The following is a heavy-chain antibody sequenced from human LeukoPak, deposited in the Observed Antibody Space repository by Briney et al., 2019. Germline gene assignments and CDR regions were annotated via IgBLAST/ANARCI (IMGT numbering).Heavy chain of an antibody. D-gene: IGHD2-15*01. V-gene: IGHV3-48*01. CDR1: GFTFTTYS. Sequence: GGSLRLSCAASGFTFTTYSMNWVRQAPGKGLEWVSYISSSSSTIYYADSVKGRFTISRDNAKNSLYLQMNSLRAEDTALYYCAKAYCSGAGCQADYWGQGTLVTVSP. CDR3: AKAYCSGAGCQADY. J-gene: IGHJ4*02. CDR2: ISSSSSTI.